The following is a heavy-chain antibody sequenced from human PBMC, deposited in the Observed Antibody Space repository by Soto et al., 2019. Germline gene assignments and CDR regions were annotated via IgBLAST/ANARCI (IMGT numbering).Heavy chain of an antibody. CDR1: GYTFTSYA. D-gene: IGHD5-18*01. Sequence: GASVKVSCKASGYTFTSYAMHWVRQAPGQRLEWMGWINAGNGNTKYSQKFQGRVTITRDTSASTAYMELSSLRSEDTAVYYCARLNTAMVISRGHGFDPWGQGTLVTVSS. CDR3: ARLNTAMVISRGHGFDP. J-gene: IGHJ5*02. V-gene: IGHV1-3*01. CDR2: INAGNGNT.